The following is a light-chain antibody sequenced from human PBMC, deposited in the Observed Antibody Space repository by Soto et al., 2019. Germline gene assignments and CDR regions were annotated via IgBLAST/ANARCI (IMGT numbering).Light chain of an antibody. CDR1: SSDVGGYNY. CDR3: SSYTSSSVV. V-gene: IGLV2-14*01. J-gene: IGLJ2*01. Sequence: QSALTQPASVSGSPGQSITISCTGTSSDVGGYNYVSWYQQHPGKAPKLMIYDVSNRPSGVSTRFSGSKSGNTASLTISGVQAEDEADYYCSSYTSSSVVFGGGTKLTVL. CDR2: DVS.